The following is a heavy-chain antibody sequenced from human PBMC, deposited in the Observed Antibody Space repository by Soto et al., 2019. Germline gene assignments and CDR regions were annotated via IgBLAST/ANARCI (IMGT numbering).Heavy chain of an antibody. J-gene: IGHJ6*03. D-gene: IGHD3-10*01. Sequence: EVQLVESGGGLVKPGGSLRLSCAASGFTFSSYSMNWVRQAPGKGLEWVSSINSSSSYIYYADSVKGRFTISRDNAKKSLYLQMSSLRADETGVYYCARTGGYYFSYRDVWGKGIRVTVSS. CDR2: INSSSSYI. CDR3: ARTGGYYFSYRDV. CDR1: GFTFSSYS. V-gene: IGHV3-21*01.